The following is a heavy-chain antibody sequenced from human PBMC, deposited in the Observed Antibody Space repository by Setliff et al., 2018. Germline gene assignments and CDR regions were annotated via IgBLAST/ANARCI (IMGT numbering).Heavy chain of an antibody. Sequence: SETLSLTCTVYGGSFSDYYWGWIRQSPGKRPEWIAEINQSGNTNYNPSLNSRVSVSVDTPTNQFSLKVFSVTAADTAVYYCRFWSGYLKNDFWGQGTLGTV. CDR1: GGSFSDYY. CDR2: INQSGNT. J-gene: IGHJ4*02. CDR3: RFWSGYLKNDF. V-gene: IGHV4-34*01. D-gene: IGHD3-3*01.